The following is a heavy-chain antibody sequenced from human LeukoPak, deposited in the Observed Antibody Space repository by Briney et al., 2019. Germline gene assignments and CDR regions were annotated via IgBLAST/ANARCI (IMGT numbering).Heavy chain of an antibody. CDR3: AKEGRGWYYYDSSGPDY. D-gene: IGHD3-22*01. CDR1: GFTFSSYA. Sequence: GGSLRLSCAASGFTFSSYAMSWVRQAPGKGLEWVSAISGSGGSTYYADSVKGRFTISRDNSKNTLYLQMHSLRAEDTAVYYCAKEGRGWYYYDSSGPDYWGQGTLVTVSS. CDR2: ISGSGGST. V-gene: IGHV3-23*01. J-gene: IGHJ4*02.